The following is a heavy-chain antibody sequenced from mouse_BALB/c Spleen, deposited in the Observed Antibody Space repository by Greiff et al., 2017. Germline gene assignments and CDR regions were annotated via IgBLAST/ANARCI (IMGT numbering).Heavy chain of an antibody. CDR2: IYPGNSDT. Sequence: SGTVLARPGASVKMSCKASSYTFTSYWMHWVKQRPGQGLEWIGAIYPGNSDTSYNQKFKGKAKLTAVTSTSTAYMELSSLTNEDSAVYYCTSTASYWYFDVWGAGTTVTVSS. CDR1: SYTFTSYW. J-gene: IGHJ1*01. CDR3: TSTASYWYFDV. D-gene: IGHD1-2*01. V-gene: IGHV1-5*01.